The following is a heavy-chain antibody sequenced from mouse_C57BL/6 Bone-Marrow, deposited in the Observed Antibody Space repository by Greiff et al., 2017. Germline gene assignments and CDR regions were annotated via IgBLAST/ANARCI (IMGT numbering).Heavy chain of an antibody. CDR1: GYTFTDYY. D-gene: IGHD1-1*01. Sequence: VQLQQSGPELVQPGASVKISCKASGYTFTDYYMNWVKQSHGKSLEWIGDINPNNGGTSYNQKLKGKAPLTVDKSSSTAYMELRSLTSEDSAVYYCARDYYGSSWYFDYWGQGTILTVSS. CDR3: ARDYYGSSWYFDY. V-gene: IGHV1-26*01. J-gene: IGHJ2*01. CDR2: INPNNGGT.